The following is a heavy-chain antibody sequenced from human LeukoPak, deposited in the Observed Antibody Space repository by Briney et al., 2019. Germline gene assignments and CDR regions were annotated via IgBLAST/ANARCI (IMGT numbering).Heavy chain of an antibody. CDR1: GGSFSGHY. J-gene: IGHJ4*02. CDR2: INHSGST. CDR3: ARGRGDYVWGSYGSSNY. Sequence: SETLSLTCAVYGGSFSGHYWSWIRQPPGKGLEWIGGINHSGSTNYNPSLKSRVTISVDTSKNQFSLNLSSVTAADTAVYYCARGRGDYVWGSYGSSNYWGQGTLVTVSS. D-gene: IGHD3-16*01. V-gene: IGHV4-34*01.